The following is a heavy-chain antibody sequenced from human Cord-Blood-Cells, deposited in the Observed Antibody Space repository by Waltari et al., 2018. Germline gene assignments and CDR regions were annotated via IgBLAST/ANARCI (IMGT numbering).Heavy chain of an antibody. CDR3: AMHERGYSYGYYYYYGMDV. V-gene: IGHV1-8*01. J-gene: IGHJ6*02. Sequence: QVQLVQSGAEVKKPGASVKVSCKASGYTFTSYDINWVRQVTGQGLEWMGWMNPNSVNTGYAQKFQGRVTMTRNTSISTAYMELSSLRSEDTAVYYCAMHERGYSYGYYYYYGMDVWGQGTTVTVSS. D-gene: IGHD5-18*01. CDR1: GYTFTSYD. CDR2: MNPNSVNT.